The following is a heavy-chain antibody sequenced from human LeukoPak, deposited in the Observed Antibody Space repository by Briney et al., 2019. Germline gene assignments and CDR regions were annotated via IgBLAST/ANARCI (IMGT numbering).Heavy chain of an antibody. V-gene: IGHV4-39*07. CDR2: IYYSGST. J-gene: IGHJ4*02. CDR1: GGSISSSSYY. D-gene: IGHD5-18*01. Sequence: PSETLSLTCTVSGGSISSSSYYWGWFRQPPGKGLEWIGNIYYSGSTYYNPSLKSRVTISVDTSKNQFSLKLSSVTAADTAVYYCARVGIRGYSYGPLQVYWGQGTLVTVSS. CDR3: ARVGIRGYSYGPLQVY.